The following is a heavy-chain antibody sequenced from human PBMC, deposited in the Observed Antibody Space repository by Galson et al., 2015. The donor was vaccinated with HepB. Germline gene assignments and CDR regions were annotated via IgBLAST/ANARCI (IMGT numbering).Heavy chain of an antibody. D-gene: IGHD3-9*01. CDR1: GFTFTDYY. J-gene: IGHJ5*01. CDR2: ISSSGDYR. V-gene: IGHV3-11*06. CDR3: ARDGTPLTGYAFGS. Sequence: SLRLSCAASGFTFTDYYMSWIRQAPGKGLEWISYISSSGDYRNYADSVKGRFTISRDNARKSLDLQMNSLRGEDTAVYYCARDGTPLTGYAFGSWGQGTLVTVSS.